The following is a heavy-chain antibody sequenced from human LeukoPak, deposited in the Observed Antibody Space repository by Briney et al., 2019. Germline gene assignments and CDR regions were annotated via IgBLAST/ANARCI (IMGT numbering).Heavy chain of an antibody. CDR1: GFTFSNYA. J-gene: IGHJ2*01. CDR2: ISASGGST. D-gene: IGHD3-16*01. CDR3: AKNLFGSEAFSWYFDL. Sequence: TGGSLRLSCAASGFTFSNYAMSWVRQAPGKGLEWVSAISASGGSTYYADSVKGRFTISRDNSKNTLYLQMYDLRVEDTAVYSCAKNLFGSEAFSWYFDLWGRGTLVTVSS. V-gene: IGHV3-23*01.